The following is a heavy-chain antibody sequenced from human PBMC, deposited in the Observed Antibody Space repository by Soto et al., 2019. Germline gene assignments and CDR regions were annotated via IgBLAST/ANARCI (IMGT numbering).Heavy chain of an antibody. D-gene: IGHD5-12*01. CDR3: ATPSSGNDFAFDF. V-gene: IGHV1-69*19. Sequence: QVQLVQSGAEVRKPGSSVKVSCNASRGNFSSTSFSWVRQAPGQGFEYMGGIIPTFGAANYAQRFKDRVTFTADASTTNVYLQLSSLSPEDRAVYYCATPSSGNDFAFDFWGQGTLVTFSS. CDR1: RGNFSSTS. J-gene: IGHJ4*02. CDR2: IIPTFGAA.